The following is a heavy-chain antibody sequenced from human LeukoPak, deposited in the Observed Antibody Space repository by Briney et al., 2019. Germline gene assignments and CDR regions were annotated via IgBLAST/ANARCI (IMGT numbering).Heavy chain of an antibody. Sequence: GGSLRLSCSASGFTFSDYDMNWIRQAPGKGLEWISAISGRSSHTYYGDSVKGRFSISRDNAKNLLYLQMYGLGAEDTAVYYCGRAFPPLRTSSAGDLWGQGTLVTVSS. CDR2: ISGRSSHT. CDR1: GFTFSDYD. V-gene: IGHV3-21*06. CDR3: GRAFPPLRTSSAGDL. D-gene: IGHD3-16*01. J-gene: IGHJ4*02.